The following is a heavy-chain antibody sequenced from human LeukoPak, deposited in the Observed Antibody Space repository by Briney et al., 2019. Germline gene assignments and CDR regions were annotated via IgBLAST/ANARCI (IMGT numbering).Heavy chain of an antibody. J-gene: IGHJ6*02. CDR1: GGSFSGYY. V-gene: IGHV4-34*01. Sequence: SETLSLTCAVYGGSFSGYYWSWIRQPPGKGLEWIGEINHSGSTNYNPSLKSRVTISVDTSKNQFSLKLSSVTAADTAVYYCARYFGDPQGMDVWGQGTTVTASS. D-gene: IGHD3-10*01. CDR2: INHSGST. CDR3: ARYFGDPQGMDV.